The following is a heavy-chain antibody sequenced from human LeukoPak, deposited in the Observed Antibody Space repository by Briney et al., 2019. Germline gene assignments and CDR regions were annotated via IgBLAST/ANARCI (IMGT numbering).Heavy chain of an antibody. J-gene: IGHJ6*02. CDR2: IIPIFGTA. V-gene: IGHV1-69*13. Sequence: SVKVSCKVSGYTLTELSMHWVRQAPGQGLEWMGGIIPIFGTANYAQKFQGRVTITADESTSTAYMELSSLRSEDTAVYYCARVHGDYDYYGMDVWGQGTTVTVSS. CDR1: GYTLTELS. CDR3: ARVHGDYDYYGMDV. D-gene: IGHD4-17*01.